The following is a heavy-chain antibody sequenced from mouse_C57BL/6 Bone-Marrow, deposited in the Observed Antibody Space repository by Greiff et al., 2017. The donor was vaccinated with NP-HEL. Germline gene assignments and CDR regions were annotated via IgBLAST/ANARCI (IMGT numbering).Heavy chain of an antibody. J-gene: IGHJ4*01. CDR2: IRSKSNNYAT. CDR1: GFSFNTYA. V-gene: IGHV10-1*01. D-gene: IGHD2-5*01. Sequence: EVQPVESGGGLVQPKGSLKLSCAASGFSFNTYAMNWVRQAPGKGLEWVARIRSKSNNYATYYADSVKDRFTISRDDSESMLYLQMNNLKTEDTAMYYCVRHRAYYSNYDYAMDYWGQGTSVTVSS. CDR3: VRHRAYYSNYDYAMDY.